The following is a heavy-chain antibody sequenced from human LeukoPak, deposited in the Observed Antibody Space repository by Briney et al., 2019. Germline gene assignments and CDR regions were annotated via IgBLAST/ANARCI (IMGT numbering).Heavy chain of an antibody. V-gene: IGHV3-23*01. CDR2: ISGRGDIT. J-gene: IGHJ4*02. D-gene: IGHD6-19*01. CDR3: AKVSLAGYISGAHFDL. CDR1: GFSFKSSA. Sequence: GGSLRLSCAASGFSFKSSAMSWGRQAPGMGLEWVSSISGRGDITYFADSMKGPFTISKDNSKSTLYLQLNSLRADDTAVYFCAKVSLAGYISGAHFDLWGQGTLVTVSS.